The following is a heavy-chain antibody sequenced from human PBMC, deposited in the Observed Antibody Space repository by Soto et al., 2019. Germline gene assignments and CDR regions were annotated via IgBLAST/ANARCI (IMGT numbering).Heavy chain of an antibody. CDR2: IYPGNSNT. CDR3: ARPSDVGLASSFEY. V-gene: IGHV5-51*01. J-gene: IGHJ4*02. Sequence: LKISCQGSGYSFTNYWIGWVRQMPGTGLEWLGIIYPGNSNTRYSPSLEGQVTMSADKSINTAYLQWSSLRASDTAIYFCARPSDVGLASSFEYWGQGTQVTVSS. CDR1: GYSFTNYW.